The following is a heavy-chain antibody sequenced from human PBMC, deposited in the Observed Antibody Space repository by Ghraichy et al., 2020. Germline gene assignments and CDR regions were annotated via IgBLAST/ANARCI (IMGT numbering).Heavy chain of an antibody. Sequence: GGSLRLSCTASGFTFGDYAMSWVRQAPGKGLEWVGFIRSKAYGGTTEYAASVKGRFTISRDDSKSIAYLQMNSLKTEDTAVYYCTRDPTPKYGDYVWFDPWGQGTLVTVSS. CDR2: IRSKAYGGTT. J-gene: IGHJ5*02. V-gene: IGHV3-49*04. CDR3: TRDPTPKYGDYVWFDP. CDR1: GFTFGDYA. D-gene: IGHD4-17*01.